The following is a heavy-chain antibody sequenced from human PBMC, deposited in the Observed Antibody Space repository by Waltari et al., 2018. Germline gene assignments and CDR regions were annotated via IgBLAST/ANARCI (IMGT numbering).Heavy chain of an antibody. J-gene: IGHJ4*02. Sequence: QLQMHHSGPGLVKPSEPLSLTCVVSGDSMRGSDFWSWVRQSPRKGLEWIGQVHRTGRTNYNPSLAGRVTVSIDTSNKQFSLTVSSPTAADTAIYYCARDRGRGLYLDSWGQGTLVTVSP. CDR3: ARDRGRGLYLDS. CDR2: VHRTGRT. D-gene: IGHD2-15*01. CDR1: GDSMRGSDF. V-gene: IGHV4-4*02.